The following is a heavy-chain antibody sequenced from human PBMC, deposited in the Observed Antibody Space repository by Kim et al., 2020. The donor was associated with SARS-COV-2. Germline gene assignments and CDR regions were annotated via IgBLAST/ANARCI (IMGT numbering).Heavy chain of an antibody. CDR3: ARGESSGYDHSFDY. J-gene: IGHJ4*02. Sequence: GGSLRLSCAASGFTFSSYWMNWVRQAPGEGLEWVANMNQDGGEKTYVDSVKGRFTISRDSAKNSLYLQMNSLRAEDAAVYFCARGESSGYDHSFDYWGQGTLVTVSS. CDR1: GFTFSSYW. CDR2: MNQDGGEK. V-gene: IGHV3-7*04. D-gene: IGHD5-12*01.